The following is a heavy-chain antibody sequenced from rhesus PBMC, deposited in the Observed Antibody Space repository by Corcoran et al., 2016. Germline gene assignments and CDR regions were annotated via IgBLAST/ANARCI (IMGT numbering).Heavy chain of an antibody. D-gene: IGHD3-3*01. V-gene: IGHV4-106*01. CDR1: GGSISDDYY. J-gene: IGHJ4*01. CDR2: IYGRGGGT. Sequence: QVQLQESGPGVVKPSETLSLTCAVSGGSISDDYYWSWIRQPPGKGLEWIGYIYGRGGGTNSNPSLKNRVTISIDTSKNQFSLKLSSVTAADTAVYYCARESLQYLDWLSDYWGQGVLVTVSS. CDR3: ARESLQYLDWLSDY.